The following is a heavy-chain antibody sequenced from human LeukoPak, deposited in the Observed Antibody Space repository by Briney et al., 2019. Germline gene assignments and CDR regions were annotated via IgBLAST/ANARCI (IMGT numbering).Heavy chain of an antibody. Sequence: ASVKVSCKASGYTLSSYGISWVRQAPGQGLERMGWIIIFNVNTKNAQKSQGRVTMTTDTSTRTAYMDLGSLRADDTAVYYCARDAVGGHYYGIDVWGQGTTVTVSS. CDR1: GYTLSSYG. D-gene: IGHD6-19*01. J-gene: IGHJ6*02. V-gene: IGHV1-18*01. CDR3: ARDAVGGHYYGIDV. CDR2: IIIFNVNT.